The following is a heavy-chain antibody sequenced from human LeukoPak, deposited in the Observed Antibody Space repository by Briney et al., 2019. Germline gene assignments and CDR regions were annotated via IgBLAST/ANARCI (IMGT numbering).Heavy chain of an antibody. Sequence: PGRSLRLSCAASGFTFISFGMHWVRQAPGKGLQWVALISFDGGDKYYADSVKGRFTISRDNSKDTLFLQMNSLRPEDTAVYYCANQGRDHCSGGSCYLFDYWGQGTLVTVSS. D-gene: IGHD2-15*01. CDR3: ANQGRDHCSGGSCYLFDY. V-gene: IGHV3-30*18. CDR2: ISFDGGDK. CDR1: GFTFISFG. J-gene: IGHJ4*02.